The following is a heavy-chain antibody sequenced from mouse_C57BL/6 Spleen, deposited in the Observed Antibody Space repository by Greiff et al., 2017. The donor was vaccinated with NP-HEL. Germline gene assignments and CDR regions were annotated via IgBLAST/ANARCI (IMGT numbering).Heavy chain of an antibody. D-gene: IGHD1-1*01. V-gene: IGHV1-53*01. Sequence: QVQLQQPGTELVKPGASVKLSCKASGYTFTSYWMHWVKQRPGQGLEWIGNINPSNGGTNYNEKFKSKATLTVDKSSSTAYMQLNSLTSEDSAVDYCARDYGSSLWAMDYWGQGTSVTVSS. CDR3: ARDYGSSLWAMDY. CDR1: GYTFTSYW. J-gene: IGHJ4*01. CDR2: INPSNGGT.